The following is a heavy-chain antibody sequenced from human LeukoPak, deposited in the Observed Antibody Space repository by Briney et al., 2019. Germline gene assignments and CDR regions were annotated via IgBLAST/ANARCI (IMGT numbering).Heavy chain of an antibody. D-gene: IGHD1-26*01. CDR3: TRVVGAHFDY. V-gene: IGHV3-49*04. Sequence: GGSLRLSCTASGFTFGDYAMSWVRQAPGKGLEWVGFIRSKAYGGTTEYAASVKGRFTISRDDSKSIAYLQMNSLKTEDTAVYYCTRVVGAHFDYWGQGTLVTVSS. CDR1: GFTFGDYA. CDR2: IRSKAYGGTT. J-gene: IGHJ4*02.